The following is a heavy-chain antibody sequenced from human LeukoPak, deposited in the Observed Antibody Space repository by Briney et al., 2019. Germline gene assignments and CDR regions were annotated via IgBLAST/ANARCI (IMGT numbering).Heavy chain of an antibody. CDR1: GASISSDY. V-gene: IGHV4-4*07. CDR3: ARGATVLTGDGRRFDY. Sequence: SETLSLTCTVSGASISSDYWSWIRQPAGKGLEWIGRVYPTGSTNFSPSLKNRVTMSIDTSKNQFSLNLSSVTAADTAVYYCARGATVLTGDGRRFDYWGQGTLVTVSS. D-gene: IGHD4-23*01. CDR2: VYPTGST. J-gene: IGHJ4*02.